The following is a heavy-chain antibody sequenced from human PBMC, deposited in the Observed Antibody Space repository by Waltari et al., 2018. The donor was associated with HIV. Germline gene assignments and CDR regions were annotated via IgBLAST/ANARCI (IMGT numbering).Heavy chain of an antibody. CDR3: ARDPGGNYDSFAFDI. V-gene: IGHV3-21*01. D-gene: IGHD3-22*01. CDR2: ISGSPSYI. CDR1: GFTFGSYR. J-gene: IGHJ3*02. Sequence: EVQLVESGGGLVRPGGSLSLACATSGFTFGSYRMNWVRQAPGKGLEWVSSISGSPSYIYYADSVKGRFTISRDNAKNSLYLQMNSLRAEDTAVYYCARDPGGNYDSFAFDIWGQGTMVTVSS.